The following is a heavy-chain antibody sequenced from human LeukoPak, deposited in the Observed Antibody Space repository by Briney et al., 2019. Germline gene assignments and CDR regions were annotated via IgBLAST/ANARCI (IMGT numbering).Heavy chain of an antibody. Sequence: SETLSLTCTVSGYSISSGYYWGWIRQPPGKGLEWIGSIYHSGSTYYNPSLKSRVTISVDTSKNQFSLKLSSVTAADTAVYYCARESGRLYDLYWYFDLWGRGTLVTVSS. CDR1: GYSISSGYY. V-gene: IGHV4-38-2*02. CDR2: IYHSGST. J-gene: IGHJ2*01. D-gene: IGHD2/OR15-2a*01. CDR3: ARESGRLYDLYWYFDL.